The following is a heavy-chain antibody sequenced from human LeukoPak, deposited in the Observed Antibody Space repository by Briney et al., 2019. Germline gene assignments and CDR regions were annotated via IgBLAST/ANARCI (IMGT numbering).Heavy chain of an antibody. CDR1: GFTFSSYA. CDR3: ARDGPYDSSGYFDY. V-gene: IGHV3-23*01. CDR2: ISGSGGST. D-gene: IGHD3-22*01. J-gene: IGHJ4*02. Sequence: GGSLRLSCAASGFTFSSYAMSWVRQAPGKGLEWVSAISGSGGSTYYADSVKGRFTISRDNAKNSLYLQMNSLRAEDTAVYYCARDGPYDSSGYFDYWGQGTLVTVSS.